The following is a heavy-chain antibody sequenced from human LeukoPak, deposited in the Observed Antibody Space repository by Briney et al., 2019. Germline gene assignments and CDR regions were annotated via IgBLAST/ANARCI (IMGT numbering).Heavy chain of an antibody. V-gene: IGHV3-23*01. D-gene: IGHD1-26*01. J-gene: IGHJ4*02. CDR3: AKDQGYTRDSGSYHSRGAFDY. CDR2: ISGCGSRA. CDR1: GFTFTNYV. Sequence: GGSLRLSCAASGFTFTNYVMRWARQAPEKGLECVSVISGCGSRANYTDSVKGRFTISRDNSKNTLYLQMNSLRAEDTAVYYCAKDQGYTRDSGSYHSRGAFDYWGQGTLVTVSS.